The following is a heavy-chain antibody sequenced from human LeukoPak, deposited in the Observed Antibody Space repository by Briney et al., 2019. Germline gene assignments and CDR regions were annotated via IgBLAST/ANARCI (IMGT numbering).Heavy chain of an antibody. CDR3: ARRSQENGVITANNWFDP. J-gene: IGHJ5*02. D-gene: IGHD3-16*01. V-gene: IGHV4-59*08. CDR1: GXXIXXSY. CDR2: IXYXGST. Sequence: PSETLSLTCTVXGXXIXXSYXXXXXXPXGXXLXXXXXIXYXGSTXYNPSLKSRVTISXXTSKNQFSLKLTSVTAADTAVYYXARRSQENGVITANNWFDPWGQGTLVTVSS.